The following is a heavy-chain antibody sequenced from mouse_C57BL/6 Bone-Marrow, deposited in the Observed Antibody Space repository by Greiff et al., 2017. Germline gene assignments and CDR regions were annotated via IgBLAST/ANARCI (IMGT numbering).Heavy chain of an antibody. J-gene: IGHJ4*01. Sequence: EVKVVESGGGLVKPGGSLKLSCAASGFNFSSYAMSWVRQTPEKRLEWVATISDGGSYTYYPDNVKGRFTISRDNAKNNLYLQMSHLKSEDTAMYYCARDFYAMDYWGQGTSVTVSS. V-gene: IGHV5-4*01. CDR3: ARDFYAMDY. CDR2: ISDGGSYT. CDR1: GFNFSSYA.